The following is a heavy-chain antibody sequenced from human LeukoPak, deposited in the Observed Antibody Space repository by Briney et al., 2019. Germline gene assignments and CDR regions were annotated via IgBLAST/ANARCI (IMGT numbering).Heavy chain of an antibody. J-gene: IGHJ4*02. CDR3: ASARYYGSGALFDY. Sequence: SETLSLTCAVSGYSISSGYYWAWIRQSPGKGLDCIGSIYHRGTAYYNPSLKRRVTISVDTSKNQSSLKLRSVTAADTAVYFRASARYYGSGALFDYWGQGTLVTVSS. CDR1: GYSISSGYY. CDR2: IYHRGTA. D-gene: IGHD3-10*01. V-gene: IGHV4-38-2*01.